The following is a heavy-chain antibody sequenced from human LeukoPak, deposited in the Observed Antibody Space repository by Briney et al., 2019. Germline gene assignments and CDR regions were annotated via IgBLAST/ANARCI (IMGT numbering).Heavy chain of an antibody. CDR2: INPNSGGT. CDR3: ARDEEYYGSGSYYTFDY. D-gene: IGHD3-10*01. V-gene: IGHV1-2*02. CDR1: GYTFTGYY. Sequence: ASVKVSCKASGYTFTGYYMHWVRQAPGQGLEWMGWINPNSGGTNYAQKFQGRVTMTRDTSISTAYMELSRLRSDDTAVYYCARDEEYYGSGSYYTFDYWGQGTLVTVSS. J-gene: IGHJ4*02.